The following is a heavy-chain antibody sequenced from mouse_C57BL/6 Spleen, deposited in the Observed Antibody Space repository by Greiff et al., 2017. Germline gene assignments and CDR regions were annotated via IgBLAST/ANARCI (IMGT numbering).Heavy chain of an antibody. Sequence: EVQLVESEGGLVQPGRSLKLSCTASGFTFSDYYMAWVRQVPEKGLEWVANINYDGSSTYYLDSLKSRFIISRDNAKNILYLQMSSLKSEDTATYYCARDGENYFDYWGQGTTLTVSS. CDR2: INYDGSST. CDR1: GFTFSDYY. V-gene: IGHV5-16*01. CDR3: ARDGENYFDY. J-gene: IGHJ2*01.